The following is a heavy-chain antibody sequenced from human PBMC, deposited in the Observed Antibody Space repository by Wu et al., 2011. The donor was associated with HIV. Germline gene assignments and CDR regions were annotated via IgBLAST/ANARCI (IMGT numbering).Heavy chain of an antibody. CDR1: GYTFTSYD. D-gene: IGHD3-3*01. CDR3: AGWDFWSGHNY. CDR2: MNPNSGNT. Sequence: EVKKPGPSVKVSCKASGYTFTSYDINWVRQATGQGLEWMGWMNPNSGNTGYAQKFQGRVTMTRDTSISTAYMELSRLRSDDTAVYYCAGWDFWSGHNYWGQGTLVTVSS. V-gene: IGHV1-8*02. J-gene: IGHJ4*02.